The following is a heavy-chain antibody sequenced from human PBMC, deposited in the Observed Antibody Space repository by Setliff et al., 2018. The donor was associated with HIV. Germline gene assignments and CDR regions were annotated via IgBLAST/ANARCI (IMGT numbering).Heavy chain of an antibody. CDR1: GFSLNSDEVG. J-gene: IGHJ4*02. Sequence: SGPTLVNPTQALTLTCTFFGFSLNSDEVGVAWIRQPPGKALQYLAIIYWDDDRRYNPSLKSSLTINKDSSRNQVTLTKTDLDSVDTATYFCAHSVRGSHWFYCDFWGQGKLVTVS. CDR2: IYWDDDR. D-gene: IGHD3-10*02. V-gene: IGHV2-5*02. CDR3: AHSVRGSHWFYCDF.